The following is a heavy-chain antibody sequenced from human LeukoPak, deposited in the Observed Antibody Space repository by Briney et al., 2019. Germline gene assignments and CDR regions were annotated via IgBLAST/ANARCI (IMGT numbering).Heavy chain of an antibody. V-gene: IGHV3-21*04. D-gene: IGHD6-13*01. Sequence: PGGSLRLSCAASGFTFSSYNMNWVRQAPGKGLEWVSSVSSGSSYIYYADSVKGRFTISRDNAKNSLYLQMNSLRAEDTAVYYCAKVRAAGHFDYWGQGTLVTVSS. CDR1: GFTFSSYN. CDR3: AKVRAAGHFDY. CDR2: VSSGSSYI. J-gene: IGHJ4*02.